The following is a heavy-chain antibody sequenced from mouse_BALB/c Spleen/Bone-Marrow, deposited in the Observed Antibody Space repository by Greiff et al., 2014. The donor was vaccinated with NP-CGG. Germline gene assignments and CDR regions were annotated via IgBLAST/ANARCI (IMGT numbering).Heavy chain of an antibody. J-gene: IGHJ4*01. CDR2: INPYNDGT. Sequence: EVQLQQSGPELVKPGASVKMSCKASGYTFTSYIMHWVKQKPGQGLEWIGYINPYNDGTKYNEKFKGKATLTSDKSSSTAYMERSSLASEDSAVYYCARGWLPYAMDYWGQGTSVTVSS. CDR1: GYTFTSYI. D-gene: IGHD2-3*01. V-gene: IGHV1-14*01. CDR3: ARGWLPYAMDY.